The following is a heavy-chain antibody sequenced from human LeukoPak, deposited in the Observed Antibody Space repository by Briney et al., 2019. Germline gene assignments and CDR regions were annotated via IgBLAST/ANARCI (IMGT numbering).Heavy chain of an antibody. CDR3: ARHQRISENFDF. J-gene: IGHJ4*02. D-gene: IGHD2/OR15-2a*01. V-gene: IGHV4-38-2*01. Sequence: SETLSLTCAVSGYSVSSGYFWGWLRQPPGKGLEWIGTIYQSGTTFYTPSLKGRVTMSVDTSKNQSSLELRSVTAADTATYYCARHQRISENFDFWGQGTLVTVSS. CDR2: IYQSGTT. CDR1: GYSVSSGYF.